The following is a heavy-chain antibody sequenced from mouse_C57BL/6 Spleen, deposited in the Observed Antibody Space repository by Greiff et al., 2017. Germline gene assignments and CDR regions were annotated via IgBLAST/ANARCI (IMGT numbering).Heavy chain of an antibody. V-gene: IGHV1-64*01. CDR1: GYTFTSYW. CDR3: ARLVASTVVATRAMDY. CDR2: IHPNSGST. D-gene: IGHD1-1*01. J-gene: IGHJ4*01. Sequence: QVQLQQPGAELVKPGASVKLSCKASGYTFTSYWMHWVKQRPGQGLEWIGMIHPNSGSTNYNEKFKSKATLTVDKSSSTAYMQLSSLTSEDSAVYYCARLVASTVVATRAMDYWGQGTSVTVSS.